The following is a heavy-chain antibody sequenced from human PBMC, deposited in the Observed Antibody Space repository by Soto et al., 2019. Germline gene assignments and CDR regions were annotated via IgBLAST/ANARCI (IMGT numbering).Heavy chain of an antibody. CDR1: GFTFSKNA. V-gene: IGHV3-23*01. D-gene: IGHD3-10*01. J-gene: IGHJ4*02. Sequence: EIQLLESEGDLVQPGGSLRLSCAASGFTFSKNAMSWVRQAPGKGLEWVSAISDGGGSTYYADSVKGRLTISRDNSKNTLYLQMNSLRAEDTALYYCARDRIWFGDHYFDYWGQGTLVTVSS. CDR2: ISDGGGST. CDR3: ARDRIWFGDHYFDY.